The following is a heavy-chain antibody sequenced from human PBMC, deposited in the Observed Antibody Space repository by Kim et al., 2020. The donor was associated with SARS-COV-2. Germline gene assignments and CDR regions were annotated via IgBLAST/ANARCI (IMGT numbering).Heavy chain of an antibody. Sequence: SETLSLTCSVSGGSISGYYWSWMRQPPGKGLEWIGYIFYSGATNNNASLKSRVTISVDTSKNQLSLTLSSVTAANTAVYYCARWGSPYYGSTASTGGMDVWGQGTMVTVSS. J-gene: IGHJ6*02. CDR2: IFYSGAT. D-gene: IGHD3-10*01. CDR3: ARWGSPYYGSTASTGGMDV. V-gene: IGHV4-59*13. CDR1: GGSISGYY.